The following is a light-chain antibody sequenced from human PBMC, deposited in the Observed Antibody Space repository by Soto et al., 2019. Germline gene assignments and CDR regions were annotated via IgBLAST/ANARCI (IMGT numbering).Light chain of an antibody. Sequence: DIHMTQSPPALSASVGDIATITCRASHGISSYLAWYQQKPGKAPELLIYAAYTLQSGVTSRFSGSGSGTDFTLTISCLQSEDFATYYCQPYYSFPWTVGPGTKVEIK. V-gene: IGKV1-9*01. CDR3: QPYYSFPWT. CDR2: AAY. J-gene: IGKJ1*01. CDR1: HGISSY.